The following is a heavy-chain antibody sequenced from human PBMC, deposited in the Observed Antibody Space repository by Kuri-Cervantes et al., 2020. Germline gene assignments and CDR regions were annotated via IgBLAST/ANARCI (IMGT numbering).Heavy chain of an antibody. CDR1: GYSFTHYW. J-gene: IGHJ4*02. CDR3: ARAGDTSGYYGGH. V-gene: IGHV5-51*01. Sequence: KVSCKGSGYSFTHYWIAWVRQMPGKGLEWMGIIFPGDSDTRYSPSFQGQVTISADKSISTAYLQWSTLKASDTAMYYCARAGDTSGYYGGHWGQGTLVTVSS. D-gene: IGHD3-22*01. CDR2: IFPGDSDT.